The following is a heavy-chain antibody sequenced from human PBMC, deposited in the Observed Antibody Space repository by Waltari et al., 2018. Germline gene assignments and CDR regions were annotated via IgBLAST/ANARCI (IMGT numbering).Heavy chain of an antibody. D-gene: IGHD2-15*01. CDR3: ARVSGGNSFADY. V-gene: IGHV3-74*01. Sequence: QVPGKGLRWVSRINSDGSSTSYADSVKGRFTISRDNAKNTLYLQMNSLRAEDTAVYYCARVSGGNSFADYWGQGTLVTVSS. J-gene: IGHJ4*02. CDR2: INSDGSST.